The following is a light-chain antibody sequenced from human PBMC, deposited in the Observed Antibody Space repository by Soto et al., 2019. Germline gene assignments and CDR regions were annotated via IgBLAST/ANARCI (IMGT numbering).Light chain of an antibody. J-gene: IGKJ1*01. CDR3: LQYNSYPPT. Sequence: GDRVTITCRASQAISDYLACYQRKPGKPPDLLISSASTLQSGAPSRFSGSGSGTEFTLTISSLQPEDFATYYCLQYNSYPPTFGQGTKVDIK. CDR1: QAISDY. V-gene: IGKV1-27*01. CDR2: SAS.